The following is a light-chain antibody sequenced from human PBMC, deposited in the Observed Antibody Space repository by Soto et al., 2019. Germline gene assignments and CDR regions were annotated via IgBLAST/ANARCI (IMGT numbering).Light chain of an antibody. CDR3: RSYAGSSNWV. Sequence: QSALTQPPSASGSPGQSVTVSCTGTSSDVGAYNYVSWYQQHPGKAPKLMISEVSKRSSGVPDRCSGYKSGNTAALTVSGLQAEDEADYYCRSYAGSSNWVFGGGTKLTVL. CDR1: SSDVGAYNY. CDR2: EVS. V-gene: IGLV2-8*01. J-gene: IGLJ3*02.